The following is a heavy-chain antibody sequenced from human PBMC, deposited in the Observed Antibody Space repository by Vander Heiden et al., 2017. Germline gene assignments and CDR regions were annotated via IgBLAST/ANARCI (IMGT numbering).Heavy chain of an antibody. CDR2: IYSGGST. V-gene: IGHV3-53*01. CDR1: GLTVSSNY. J-gene: IGHJ4*02. Sequence: ELQQVESGGGLIQPGGSLRLSCAASGLTVSSNYMSWVRQAPGKGLDWVSVIYSGGSTYYADSVKGRFTISRDNSKNTLYLQMNSLGAEDTAVYYCARGEGYYGSGSGEFDYWGQGTLVTVSS. D-gene: IGHD3-10*01. CDR3: ARGEGYYGSGSGEFDY.